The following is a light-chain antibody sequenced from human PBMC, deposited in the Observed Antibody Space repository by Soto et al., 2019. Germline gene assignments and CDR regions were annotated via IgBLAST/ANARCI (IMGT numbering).Light chain of an antibody. V-gene: IGLV1-40*01. CDR1: SSNIGAGFD. CDR2: GTI. J-gene: IGLJ1*01. CDR3: HSYASSLSGHNYV. Sequence: QSLLTQPPSVSGAPGQRVTISCTGSSSNIGAGFDVHWYQQVPGTAPKLLIFGTINRPSGVPDRFSGSKSGTSASLAINGLQAEDEAEYYCHSYASSLSGHNYVFGTGTKVTVL.